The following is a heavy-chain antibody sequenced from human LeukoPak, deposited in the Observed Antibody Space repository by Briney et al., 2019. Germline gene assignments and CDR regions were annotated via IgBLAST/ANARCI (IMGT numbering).Heavy chain of an antibody. CDR3: ARGETARRGALDY. D-gene: IGHD6-6*01. J-gene: IGHJ4*02. Sequence: PGGSLRLSCAASGFTFSTYEMNWVRQAPGKGLEWVAFIRNDGSNKYYADSVKGRLTISRDNSKNTLYLQMNSLRVEDTAVYSCARGETARRGALDYWGQGTLVTVSS. CDR2: IRNDGSNK. CDR1: GFTFSTYE. V-gene: IGHV3-30*02.